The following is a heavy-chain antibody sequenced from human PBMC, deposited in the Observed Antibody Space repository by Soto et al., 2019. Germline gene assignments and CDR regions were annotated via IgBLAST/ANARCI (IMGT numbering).Heavy chain of an antibody. D-gene: IGHD3-10*01. CDR1: GFSFSSHA. CDR3: ARGPWFGNRNYFDF. J-gene: IGHJ4*02. V-gene: IGHV3-23*01. Sequence: EVQLLESGGGLIQPGGSLRLSCAASGFSFSSHALTWVRQAPGKGLEWVSVIGSLITSTFYADSFRGRFTISRDNSKNTVYLQMNNLRAEDTAIYDCARGPWFGNRNYFDFWGQGTLVTVSS. CDR2: IGSLITST.